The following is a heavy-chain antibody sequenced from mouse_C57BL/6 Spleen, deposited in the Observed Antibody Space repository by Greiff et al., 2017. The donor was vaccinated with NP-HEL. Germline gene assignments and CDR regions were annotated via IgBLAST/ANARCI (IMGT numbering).Heavy chain of an antibody. CDR2: IYPRSGNT. J-gene: IGHJ3*01. CDR3: ARADDGYWFAY. D-gene: IGHD2-3*01. V-gene: IGHV1-81*01. Sequence: VQLQQSGAELARPGASVKLSCKASGYTFTSYGISWVKQRTGQGLEWIGEIYPRSGNTYYNEKFKGKATLTADKYSSTAYMELRSLTSEDSAVYFCARADDGYWFAYWGQGTLVTVSA. CDR1: GYTFTSYG.